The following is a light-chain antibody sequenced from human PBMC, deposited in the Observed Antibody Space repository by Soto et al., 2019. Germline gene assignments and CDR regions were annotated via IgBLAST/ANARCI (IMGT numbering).Light chain of an antibody. CDR1: QGISNW. Sequence: DIQMTQSPSTLSASIGDTVTVACRASQGISNWLAWYQQKPGKAPKLLIYKASSLESGVPSRFSGSGSGTEFTLTISSLQPDDFATYYCQQYKSYSRTFGQGTKVDI. V-gene: IGKV1-5*03. CDR3: QQYKSYSRT. J-gene: IGKJ1*01. CDR2: KAS.